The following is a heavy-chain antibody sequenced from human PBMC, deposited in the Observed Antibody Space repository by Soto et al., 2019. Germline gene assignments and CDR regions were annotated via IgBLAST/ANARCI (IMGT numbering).Heavy chain of an antibody. Sequence: QVQLVQSGAEVKKPGASVKVSCKASGYIFTNHYIHWMRQAPGQGLEWMGIINPSGGSTNYLQKFQGRNTMTRDTSTSTVYMELSSLRSEDTAVYFCARADYYDSSGFYYDCWGQGTLVTVSS. J-gene: IGHJ4*02. CDR1: GYIFTNHY. V-gene: IGHV1-46*01. CDR3: ARADYYDSSGFYYDC. D-gene: IGHD3-22*01. CDR2: INPSGGST.